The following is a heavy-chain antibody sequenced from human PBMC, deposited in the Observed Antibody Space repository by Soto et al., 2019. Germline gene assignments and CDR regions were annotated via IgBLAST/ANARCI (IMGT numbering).Heavy chain of an antibody. CDR2: ISAYNGNT. CDR3: ARVPTPTSGDSDKNNCFDP. V-gene: IGHV1-18*04. D-gene: IGHD4-17*01. J-gene: IGHJ5*02. CDR1: GYTFTNYG. Sequence: ASVKVSCKTSGYTFTNYGINWVRQAPGQGLEWMGWISAYNGNTNYAQKLQGRVTMTTDTSTSTAYMELRSLRSDDTAVYYCARVPTPTSGDSDKNNCFDPWGQGTLVTVSS.